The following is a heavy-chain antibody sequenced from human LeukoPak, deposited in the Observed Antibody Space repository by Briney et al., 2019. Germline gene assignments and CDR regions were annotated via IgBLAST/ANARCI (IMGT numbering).Heavy chain of an antibody. Sequence: ASVKVSCKPSGYTFSDYYIHWVRQAPGQGLEWMGWLNPNSGGTNYAQTSQGRVTMTRDTSISTAYMELSSLISDDTALYYCARGFSYCDYWGQGTLVTVSS. CDR3: ARGFSYCDY. CDR1: GYTFSDYY. CDR2: LNPNSGGT. V-gene: IGHV1-2*02. J-gene: IGHJ4*02.